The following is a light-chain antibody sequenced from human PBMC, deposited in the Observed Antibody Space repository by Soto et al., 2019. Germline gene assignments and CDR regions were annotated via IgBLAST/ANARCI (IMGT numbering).Light chain of an antibody. Sequence: AIQMTQSPSSLSASVGDRVTITCRASQGIRNDLGWFQQKPGKAPKLLIYAASSLQSGVPSRFSGSGSGTEFTLTISSLQPEDFATYYWLQDYNYPPWTFGQGTKVEIK. V-gene: IGKV1-6*01. CDR2: AAS. CDR3: LQDYNYPPWT. J-gene: IGKJ1*01. CDR1: QGIRND.